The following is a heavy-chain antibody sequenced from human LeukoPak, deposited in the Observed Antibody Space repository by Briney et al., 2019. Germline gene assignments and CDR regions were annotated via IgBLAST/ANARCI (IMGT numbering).Heavy chain of an antibody. J-gene: IGHJ6*03. CDR3: ATSAGGYYGYYYYYMDV. Sequence: SETLSLTCAVYGGSFSGYYWSWIRQPPGKGLEWSGEINHSGSTNYNPSLTSRVTISVDTSKNQFSLQLNSVTPEDTAVYYCATSAGGYYGYYYYYMDVWGKGTTVTVSS. CDR1: GGSFSGYY. D-gene: IGHD3-3*01. CDR2: INHSGST. V-gene: IGHV4-34*01.